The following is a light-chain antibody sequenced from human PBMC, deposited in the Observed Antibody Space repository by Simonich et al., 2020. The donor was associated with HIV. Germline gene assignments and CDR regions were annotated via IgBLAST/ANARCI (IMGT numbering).Light chain of an antibody. J-gene: IGLJ3*02. CDR1: KLGDKY. Sequence: SYELTQPPSVSVSPGQTASITCSGDKLGDKYACWYQQKPGQSPVLVIYQDGKRPSGIPELFSGSNSGNTATLTISGTQAMDDADYYCQAWDTSTGVFGGGTKLTVL. CDR2: QDG. V-gene: IGLV3-1*01. CDR3: QAWDTSTGV.